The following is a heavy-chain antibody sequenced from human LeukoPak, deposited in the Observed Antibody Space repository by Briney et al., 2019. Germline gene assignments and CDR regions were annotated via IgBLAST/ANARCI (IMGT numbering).Heavy chain of an antibody. CDR2: IYYRGST. V-gene: IGHV4-59*01. CDR3: ARGPVGATPGWYFDL. Sequence: PSETLSLTCTVSGGSISSYYWSWIRQPPGKGLEWIGYIYYRGSTNYNPSLKSRVTISVDTSKNQFSLKLSSVTAADTAVYYCARGPVGATPGWYFDLRGRGTLVTVSS. CDR1: GGSISSYY. D-gene: IGHD1-26*01. J-gene: IGHJ2*01.